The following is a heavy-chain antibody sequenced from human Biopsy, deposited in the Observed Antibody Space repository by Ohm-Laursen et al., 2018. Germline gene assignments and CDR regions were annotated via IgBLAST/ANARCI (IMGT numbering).Heavy chain of an antibody. Sequence: GSLRLSCAASGFTFSTYGLNWVRQAPGRGLECVASITHAGFVYYEDSLKGRFTISRDNAKNSLLLQMNSLRIEDTAFYYCAAGDNTYKLLHWGQGTLVTVSS. CDR3: AAGDNTYKLLH. J-gene: IGHJ4*02. CDR1: GFTFSTYG. V-gene: IGHV3-21*01. D-gene: IGHD3-10*01. CDR2: ITHAGFV.